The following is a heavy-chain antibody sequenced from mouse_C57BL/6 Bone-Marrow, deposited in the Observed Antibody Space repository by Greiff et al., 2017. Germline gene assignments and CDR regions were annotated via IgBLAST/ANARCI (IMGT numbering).Heavy chain of an antibody. CDR1: GYTFTSYW. Sequence: QVQLQQPGAELVKPGASVTLSCKASGYTFTSYWMHWVKQRPGQGLEWIGMIHPNSGSTNYNEKFKSKATLTVDTSSSTAYMQLRSLTSEDSAVYWCARRGTWLYWGQGTTLTVSS. CDR3: ARRGTWLY. D-gene: IGHD1-2*01. J-gene: IGHJ2*01. CDR2: IHPNSGST. V-gene: IGHV1-64*01.